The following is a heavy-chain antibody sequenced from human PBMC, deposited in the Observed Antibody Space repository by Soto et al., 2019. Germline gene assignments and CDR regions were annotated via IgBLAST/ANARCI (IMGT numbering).Heavy chain of an antibody. CDR2: IRANDESI. V-gene: IGHV3-48*03. CDR3: ARETLRDAIDI. Sequence: CGSLRLSCVASGFDFRSYEMNWVRQAPGKGLEWVSNIRANDESIYYADSVKGRVSVSRDNAKNSLFLEMNSLRVDDTSVYYCARETLRDAIDIWGQGTMVTVSS. CDR1: GFDFRSYE. J-gene: IGHJ3*02.